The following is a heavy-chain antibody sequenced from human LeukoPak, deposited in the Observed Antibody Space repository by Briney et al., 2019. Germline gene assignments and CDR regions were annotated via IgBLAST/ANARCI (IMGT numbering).Heavy chain of an antibody. CDR1: GYTFTNYG. CDR2: IIPIFGTA. Sequence: GASVKVSCKASGYTFTNYGISWVRQAPGQGLEWMGGIIPIFGTANYAQKFQGRVTMTRNTSISTAYMELSSLRSEDTAVYYCAVGTNDYGDYWGQGTLVTVSS. V-gene: IGHV1-8*01. CDR3: AVGTNDYGDY. D-gene: IGHD7-27*01. J-gene: IGHJ4*02.